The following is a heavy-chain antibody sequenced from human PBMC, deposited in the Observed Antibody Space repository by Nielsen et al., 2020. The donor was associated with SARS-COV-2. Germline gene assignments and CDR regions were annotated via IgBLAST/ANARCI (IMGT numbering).Heavy chain of an antibody. J-gene: IGHJ6*02. Sequence: SETLSLTCTVSGGSISSGGYYWSWIRHHPGKGLEWIGYIYFSGRTCYNPSLKSGVTISVDTSKNQFSLSLRSVTAADTAVYYCARESSGYDHYNYGMDVWGQGTTVTVSS. CDR2: IYFSGRT. D-gene: IGHD5-12*01. CDR3: ARESSGYDHYNYGMDV. V-gene: IGHV4-31*03. CDR1: GGSISSGGYY.